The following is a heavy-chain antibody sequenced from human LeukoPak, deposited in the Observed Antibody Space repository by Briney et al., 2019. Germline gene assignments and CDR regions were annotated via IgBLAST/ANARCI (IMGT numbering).Heavy chain of an antibody. CDR3: ARTITMVRGVISGWFDP. J-gene: IGHJ5*02. D-gene: IGHD3-10*01. V-gene: IGHV4-4*07. CDR1: GGSISSYY. CDR2: IYTSGST. Sequence: PSETLSLTCTVSGGSISSYYWSWIRQPAGKGLEWIGRIYTSGSTNYNPSLKSRVTMSVDTSKNQFSLKLSSVTAADTAVYYCARTITMVRGVISGWFDPWGQETLVTVSS.